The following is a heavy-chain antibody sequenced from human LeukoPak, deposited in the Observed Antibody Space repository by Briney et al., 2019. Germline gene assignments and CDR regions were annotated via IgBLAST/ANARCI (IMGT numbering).Heavy chain of an antibody. V-gene: IGHV3-15*01. J-gene: IGHJ6*03. CDR1: GFTFSNAW. CDR3: TTDRTEAVTMVRGGYYYMDV. Sequence: GGSLRLSCAASGFTFSNAWMSWVRQAPGKGLEWVGRIKSKTDGGTTDYAAPVKGRFTISRDDSKNTLYLQMNSLKTEDTAVYYCTTDRTEAVTMVRGGYYYMDVWGKGTTVTVSS. CDR2: IKSKTDGGTT. D-gene: IGHD3-10*01.